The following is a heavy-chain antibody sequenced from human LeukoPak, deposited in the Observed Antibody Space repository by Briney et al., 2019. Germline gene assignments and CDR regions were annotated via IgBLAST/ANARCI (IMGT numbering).Heavy chain of an antibody. CDR2: IKQDGSEK. V-gene: IGHV3-7*01. Sequence: GGSLRLSCAASGFTFSDYYMSWVRQPPGKGLEWVANIKQDGSEKYYVDSVKGRFTISRDNAKNSLFLQMNSLRAEDTAVYYCAREVTPYYWGQGTLVTVSS. CDR3: AREVTPYY. D-gene: IGHD4-23*01. CDR1: GFTFSDYY. J-gene: IGHJ4*02.